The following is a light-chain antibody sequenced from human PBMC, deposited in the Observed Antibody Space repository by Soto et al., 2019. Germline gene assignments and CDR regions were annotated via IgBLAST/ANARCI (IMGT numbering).Light chain of an antibody. CDR1: QSINSY. CDR2: AAS. Sequence: DLQMTQSPSSLSASVGDRVTITCRASQSINSYLNWYQQKPGKAPKLLIYAASSLQSGVPSRFSGSGSGTDFTLTISSLQPEDFATYYCQQSYSTVSTFGQGTKVEIK. J-gene: IGKJ1*01. V-gene: IGKV1-39*01. CDR3: QQSYSTVST.